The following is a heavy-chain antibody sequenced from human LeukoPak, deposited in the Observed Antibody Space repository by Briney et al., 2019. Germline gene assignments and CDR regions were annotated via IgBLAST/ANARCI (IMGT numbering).Heavy chain of an antibody. D-gene: IGHD2-15*01. Sequence: PGRSLRLPCAASGFTFSSNGMHWVRQAPGKGLEWVALIWYDGNNKYYADSVKGRFTISRDNSKNTLYLQLNSLRAEDTAVYYCARQHCSGGDCYFFDWGQGTLVTVSS. V-gene: IGHV3-33*01. CDR3: ARQHCSGGDCYFFD. CDR1: GFTFSSNG. J-gene: IGHJ4*02. CDR2: IWYDGNNK.